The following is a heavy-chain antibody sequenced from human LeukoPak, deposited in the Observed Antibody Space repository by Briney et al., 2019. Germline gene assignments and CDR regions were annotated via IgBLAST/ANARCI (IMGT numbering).Heavy chain of an antibody. CDR3: ARAVTKNWFDL. V-gene: IGHV4-59*01. CDR1: GGSMKSYY. J-gene: IGHJ5*02. Sequence: SETLSLTCTVSGGSMKSYYWNWIRQPPGKGLEWIGYIYSSGSTNYNPSLKSRVTISLDTSKYQFSLELTSVTAADTAVYYCARAVTKNWFDLWGQGILVSVSS. CDR2: IYSSGST. D-gene: IGHD4-17*01.